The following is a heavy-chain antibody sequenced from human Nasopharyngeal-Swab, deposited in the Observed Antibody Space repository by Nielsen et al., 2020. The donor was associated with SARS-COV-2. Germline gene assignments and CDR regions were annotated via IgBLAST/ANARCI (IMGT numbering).Heavy chain of an antibody. CDR3: ARSKVVVTAIAH. D-gene: IGHD2-21*02. CDR1: GGSISSSSYY. Sequence: SETLSLTCTVSGGSISSSSYYWGWIRQPPGKGLEWIVSIYYSGSTYYNPSLKSRVTISVDTSKNQFSLKLSSVTAADTAVYYCARSKVVVTAIAHWGQGTLVTVSS. J-gene: IGHJ4*02. CDR2: IYYSGST. V-gene: IGHV4-39*01.